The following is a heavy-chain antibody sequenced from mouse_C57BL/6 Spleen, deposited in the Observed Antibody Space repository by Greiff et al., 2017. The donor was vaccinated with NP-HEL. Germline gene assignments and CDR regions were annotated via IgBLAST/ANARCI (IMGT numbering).Heavy chain of an antibody. Sequence: QVQLKESGAELVKPGASVKISCKASGSAFSRAWMNWVKQRPGKGLEWIGQIYPGDGDPNSNGNFTGKATLTADKSSSTSYMQLSSLTAQDSAVYFLPRGTAFFDYWGQGPTLPVSS. V-gene: IGHV1-80*01. J-gene: IGHJ2*01. CDR3: PRGTAFFDY. D-gene: IGHD1-2*01. CDR2: IYPGDGDP. CDR1: GSAFSRAW.